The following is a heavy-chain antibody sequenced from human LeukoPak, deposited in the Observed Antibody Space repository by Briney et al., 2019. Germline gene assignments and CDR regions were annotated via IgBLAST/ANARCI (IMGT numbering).Heavy chain of an antibody. CDR3: ARDHGVGATTDGMDV. CDR2: IYSGGST. D-gene: IGHD1-26*01. CDR1: GFTVSSNY. J-gene: IGHJ6*02. Sequence: PGGSLRLSCAASGFTVSSNYMSWVRQAPGKGLEWVSVIYSGGSTYYADSVKGRFTISRDNSKNTLYLQMNSLRAEDTAVYHCARDHGVGATTDGMDVWGQGTTVTVSS. V-gene: IGHV3-53*01.